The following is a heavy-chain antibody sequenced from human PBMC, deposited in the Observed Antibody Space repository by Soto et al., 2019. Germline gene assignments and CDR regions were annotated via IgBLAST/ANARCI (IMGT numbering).Heavy chain of an antibody. CDR2: INSDGSST. J-gene: IGHJ6*02. CDR3: ARGRYSSSWYYYYGMDV. V-gene: IGHV3-74*01. Sequence: GGSLRLSCAASGFTFSSYWMHWVRQAPGKGLVWVSRINSDGSSTSYADSVKGRFTISRDNAKNTLYLQMNSLRAEDTAVYYCARGRYSSSWYYYYGMDVWGQGTTVTVSS. CDR1: GFTFSSYW. D-gene: IGHD6-13*01.